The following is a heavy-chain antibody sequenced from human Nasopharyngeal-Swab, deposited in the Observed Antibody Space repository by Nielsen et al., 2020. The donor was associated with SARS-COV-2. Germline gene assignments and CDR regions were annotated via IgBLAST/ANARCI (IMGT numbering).Heavy chain of an antibody. CDR3: AKVPLYDILTGYYKWGFDY. Sequence: WVRQAPGQGLEWMGWMNPNSGNTGYAQKFQGRVTMTRNTSISTAYMELNSLRAEDTAVYYCAKVPLYDILTGYYKWGFDYWGQGTLVTVSS. V-gene: IGHV1-8*01. CDR2: MNPNSGNT. J-gene: IGHJ4*02. D-gene: IGHD3-9*01.